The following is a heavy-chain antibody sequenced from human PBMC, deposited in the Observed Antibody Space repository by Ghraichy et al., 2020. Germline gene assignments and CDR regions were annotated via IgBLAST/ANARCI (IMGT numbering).Heavy chain of an antibody. CDR3: ATLTVVQDNRDS. D-gene: IGHD4-23*01. CDR2: INHRGST. Sequence: SETLSLTCAVYGGSFSGNYWSWIRQPPGKGLEWIGQINHRGSTNYNPSLKSRVTISVDTSKNQFSLWLSSVTATDTAVYYCATLTVVQDNRDSWGQGTLVTVSS. CDR1: GGSFSGNY. J-gene: IGHJ4*02. V-gene: IGHV4-34*01.